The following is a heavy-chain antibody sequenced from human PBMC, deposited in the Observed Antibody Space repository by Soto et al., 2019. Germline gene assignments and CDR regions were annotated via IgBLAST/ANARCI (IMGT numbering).Heavy chain of an antibody. V-gene: IGHV3-30*18. CDR2: ISYDGSNK. CDR3: AKDLSGYDLYYYYGMDV. CDR1: GFTFSSYG. Sequence: QVQLVESGGGVVQPGRSLRLSCAASGFTFSSYGMHWVRQAPGKGLEWVAVISYDGSNKYYADSVKGRFTISRDNSKNTLYLQMNSLRAEDTAVYYCAKDLSGYDLYYYYGMDVWGQGTTVTVSS. D-gene: IGHD5-12*01. J-gene: IGHJ6*02.